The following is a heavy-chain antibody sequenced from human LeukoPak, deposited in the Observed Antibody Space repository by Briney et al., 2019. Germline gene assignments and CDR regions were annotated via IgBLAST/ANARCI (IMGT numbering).Heavy chain of an antibody. D-gene: IGHD3-22*01. CDR1: GFTFSNAW. CDR3: TTANYYDSSGYYS. V-gene: IGHV3-15*01. Sequence: GGSLRLSCAASGFTFSNAWMSWVRQAPGKGLEWVGRIKRKTDGGTTDYAAPVKGRFTISRDDSENTLYLQMNSLKTEDTAVYYCTTANYYDSSGYYSWGQGTLVTVSS. CDR2: IKRKTDGGTT. J-gene: IGHJ5*02.